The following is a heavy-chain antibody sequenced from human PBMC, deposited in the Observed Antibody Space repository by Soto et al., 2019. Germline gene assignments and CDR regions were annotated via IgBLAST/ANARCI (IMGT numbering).Heavy chain of an antibody. V-gene: IGHV6-1*01. CDR2: TYYDSRWYY. J-gene: IGHJ3*02. CDR3: VRGIRSAFDX. D-gene: IGHD3-16*01. Sequence: SQTLSLNCVISGDSASGNSAAAWNWIRQSPSRGLEWLGRTYYDSRWYYDYALSVKSLIAINPETSKNQSSLQLNSVTPEDTAVYYCVRGIRSAFDXWGQVTMVTV. CDR1: GDSASGNSAAA.